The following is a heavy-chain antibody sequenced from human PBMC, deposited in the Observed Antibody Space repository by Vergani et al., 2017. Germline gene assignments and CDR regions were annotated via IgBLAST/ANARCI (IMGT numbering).Heavy chain of an antibody. Sequence: QVQLQESGPGLVKPSETLSLTCTVSGGSISSYYWSWIRQPPGKGLEWIGYIYYSGSTNYNPSLKSRVTISVDTSKNQFSLKLSSVTAADTAVYYCASGLRFLEWLPRYWGQGTLVTVSS. CDR1: GGSISSYY. V-gene: IGHV4-59*12. CDR2: IYYSGST. D-gene: IGHD3-3*01. J-gene: IGHJ4*02. CDR3: ASGLRFLEWLPRY.